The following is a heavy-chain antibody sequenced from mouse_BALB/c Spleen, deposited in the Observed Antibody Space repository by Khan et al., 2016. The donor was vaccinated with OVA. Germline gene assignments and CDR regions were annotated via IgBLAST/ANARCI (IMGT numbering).Heavy chain of an antibody. CDR1: GYTFTSYW. V-gene: IGHV1-7*01. Sequence: QVQLKQSGAELAKPGASVKMSCKASGYTFTSYWMHWIKQRPGQGLEWIGYINPTSGYTDYNQKFKDKATLTADKSSSTAYKQLSSLTSDDSADYYCARDRIDYWGQGTALTVSS. J-gene: IGHJ2*01. CDR2: INPTSGYT. CDR3: ARDRIDY.